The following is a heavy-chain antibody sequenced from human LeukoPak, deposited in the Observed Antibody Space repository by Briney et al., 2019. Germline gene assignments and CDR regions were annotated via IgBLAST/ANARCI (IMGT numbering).Heavy chain of an antibody. CDR3: ASSKWSAGGDYYHYMDV. CDR1: GYTFTSYG. V-gene: IGHV1-18*01. CDR2: ISAYNGNT. Sequence: ASVKVSCKASGYTFTSYGISWVRQATGQGLEWMGWISAYNGNTNYAQKLQGRVTMTTDTSTSTAYMELRSMRSDDTAVYYCASSKWSAGGDYYHYMDVWGKGTTVTVSS. J-gene: IGHJ6*03. D-gene: IGHD6-13*01.